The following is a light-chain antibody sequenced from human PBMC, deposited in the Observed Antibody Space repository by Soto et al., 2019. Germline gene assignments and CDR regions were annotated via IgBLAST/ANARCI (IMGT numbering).Light chain of an antibody. CDR3: SSYTASSGV. Sequence: QSALTKPASVSGSPGQSITISCTGTSSDVGGYDYVSWYQQHPGKAPKLMIYDVSHRPSGVSNRFAGSKSGNTASLTISGLQAEDEADYYCSSYTASSGVFGGGTKLTVL. CDR1: SSDVGGYDY. V-gene: IGLV2-14*01. J-gene: IGLJ3*02. CDR2: DVS.